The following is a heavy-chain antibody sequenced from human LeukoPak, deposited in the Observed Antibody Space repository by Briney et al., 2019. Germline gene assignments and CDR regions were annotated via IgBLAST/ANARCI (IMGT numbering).Heavy chain of an antibody. CDR1: GFTFSSYA. CDR3: AKEGATFPIDYGDYDSFQH. Sequence: GGSLRLSCAASGFTFSSYAMSWVRQAPGKGREWVSAISGSGGSTYYADSAKGRFTISRDNSKNTLYLQMNSLRAEDTAVYYCAKEGATFPIDYGDYDSFQHWGQGTLVTVSS. D-gene: IGHD4-17*01. CDR2: ISGSGGST. J-gene: IGHJ1*01. V-gene: IGHV3-23*01.